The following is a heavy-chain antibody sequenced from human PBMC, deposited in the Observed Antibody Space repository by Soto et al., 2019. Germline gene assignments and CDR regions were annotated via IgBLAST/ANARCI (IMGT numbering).Heavy chain of an antibody. V-gene: IGHV3-30-3*01. D-gene: IGHD6-19*01. J-gene: IGHJ4*02. CDR3: ARDGYSSG. CDR1: GFTFSSYA. CDR2: ISYDGSNK. Sequence: QVQLVESGGGVVQPGRSLRLSCAASGFTFSSYAMHWVRQAPGKGLEWVAVISYDGSNKYYADSVKGRFTISRDNSKNTLYLQMNSLRAEDTAEYYCARDGYSSGWGQGTLVTVSS.